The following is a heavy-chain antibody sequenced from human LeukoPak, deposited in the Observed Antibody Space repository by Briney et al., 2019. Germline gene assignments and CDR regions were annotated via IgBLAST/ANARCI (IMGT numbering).Heavy chain of an antibody. V-gene: IGHV1-69*02. Sequence: SVKVSCKASGGTFSSYTISWVRQAPGQGLEWMGRIIPILGIANYAQKFQGRVTMTRDTSISTAYMELSRLRSDDTAVYYCARSSSGWSLYYFDYWGQGTLVTVSS. CDR3: ARSSSGWSLYYFDY. D-gene: IGHD6-19*01. CDR1: GGTFSSYT. CDR2: IIPILGIA. J-gene: IGHJ4*02.